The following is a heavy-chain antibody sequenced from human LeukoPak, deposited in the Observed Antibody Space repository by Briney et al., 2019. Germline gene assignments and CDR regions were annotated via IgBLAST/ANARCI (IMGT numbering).Heavy chain of an antibody. D-gene: IGHD3-22*01. J-gene: IGHJ6*03. Sequence: GASVKVSCKASGYTFTGYYMHWVRQAPGQGLEWMGRINPNSGGTNYAQKFQGRVTMTRDTSISTAYMELSRLRSDDTAVYYCARVVRYYDSSGSSDVYYYYMDVWGKGTTVTVSS. V-gene: IGHV1-2*06. CDR3: ARVVRYYDSSGSSDVYYYYMDV. CDR2: INPNSGGT. CDR1: GYTFTGYY.